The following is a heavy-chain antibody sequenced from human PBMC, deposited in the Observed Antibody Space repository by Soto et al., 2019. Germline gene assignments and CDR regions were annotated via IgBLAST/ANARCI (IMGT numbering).Heavy chain of an antibody. D-gene: IGHD3-22*01. V-gene: IGHV3-15*05. J-gene: IGHJ1*01. CDR2: IKSKIDGETR. Sequence: GGSLRLSCVTSGFNFTKAWVSWVRQTPGKGLEWVGRIKSKIDGETRDYAAPVKGRFIVSRDDSKDTLYLQTSSLHTDDTAVYYCPTYETTGQYAKHYFQYWGQGTLATVSS. CDR1: GFNFTKAW. CDR3: PTYETTGQYAKHYFQY.